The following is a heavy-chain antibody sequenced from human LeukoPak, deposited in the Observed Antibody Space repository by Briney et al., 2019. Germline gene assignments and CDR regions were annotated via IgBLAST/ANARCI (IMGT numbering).Heavy chain of an antibody. CDR1: GFTVSSNY. J-gene: IGHJ4*02. CDR2: IYSGGST. CDR3: ARDGGYSYGPY. Sequence: SGGSLRLSCAASGFTVSSNYMSWVRQAPGKGLEWVSVIYSGGSTYYADSVKGRFTISRDNSKNTLYLQMNSLRAEDTAVYYCARDGGYSYGPYWGQGTLVTVSS. V-gene: IGHV3-66*01. D-gene: IGHD5-18*01.